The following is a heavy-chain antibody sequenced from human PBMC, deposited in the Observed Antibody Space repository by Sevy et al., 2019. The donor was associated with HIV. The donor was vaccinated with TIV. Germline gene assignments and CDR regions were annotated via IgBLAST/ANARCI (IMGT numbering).Heavy chain of an antibody. D-gene: IGHD2-2*01. CDR1: GFTYSRYW. J-gene: IGHJ6*03. Sequence: GGSLRLSCAASGFTYSRYWMSWVRQAPGKGLEWVANIKQDGSEKYSVDSVKGRFTISRDNAKNSLYLQMNSLRAEDTAVYYCARAQDIVVVPPYSKISSSIALRTTPREYYYYMDVWGKGTTVTVSS. V-gene: IGHV3-7*01. CDR2: IKQDGSEK. CDR3: ARAQDIVVVPPYSKISSSIALRTTPREYYYYMDV.